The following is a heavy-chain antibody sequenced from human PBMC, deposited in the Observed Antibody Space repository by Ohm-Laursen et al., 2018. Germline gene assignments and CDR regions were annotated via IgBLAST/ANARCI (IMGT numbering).Heavy chain of an antibody. CDR1: GFTFSSYW. J-gene: IGHJ6*02. CDR3: AKDSSGGYYGMHV. Sequence: SLRLSCAASGFTFSSYWMTWVRQAPAKGLEWVANIKHDGSEKYYVDSVKGRFTISRDNAKNSLYLQMNSLRAEDTALYYCAKDSSGGYYGMHVWGQGTTVTVSS. CDR2: IKHDGSEK. D-gene: IGHD3-10*01. V-gene: IGHV3-7*03.